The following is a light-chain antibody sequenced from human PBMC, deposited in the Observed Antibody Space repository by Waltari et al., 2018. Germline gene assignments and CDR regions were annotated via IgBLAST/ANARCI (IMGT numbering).Light chain of an antibody. Sequence: QSVLSQPPSASGTPGQRVTISCSGSSSHIGGNYVYWYQQLPGTAPKLLIYKNNPRPSGVPDRFSGSKSGSSVSLAISGLRSEDEADYYCAAWDDSLSGWVFGGGTKVTVL. CDR3: AAWDDSLSGWV. V-gene: IGLV1-47*01. CDR2: KNN. CDR1: SSHIGGNY. J-gene: IGLJ3*02.